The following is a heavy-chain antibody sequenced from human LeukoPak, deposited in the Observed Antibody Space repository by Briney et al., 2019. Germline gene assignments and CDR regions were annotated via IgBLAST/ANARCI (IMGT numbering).Heavy chain of an antibody. CDR1: GFTFSSYS. CDR2: ISTSGRAT. Sequence: PGGSLRLSCAASGFTFSSYSMNWVRQAPEKGLQWVSIISTSGRATYYADSVEGRFTISRDNSKNTLYLQMNSLRADDTAVYYCAKARGSSVYEQFDYWGQGTQVTVSP. V-gene: IGHV3-23*01. CDR3: AKARGSSVYEQFDY. D-gene: IGHD5/OR15-5a*01. J-gene: IGHJ4*02.